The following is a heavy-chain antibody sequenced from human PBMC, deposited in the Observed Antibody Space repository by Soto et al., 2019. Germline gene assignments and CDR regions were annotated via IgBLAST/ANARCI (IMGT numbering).Heavy chain of an antibody. CDR3: ARVPSP. CDR2: TYHSWGT. V-gene: IGHV4-30-2*01. J-gene: IGHJ5*02. Sequence: QLQLQESGSGLVKPSQTLSLTCAVSGGSISSGGYSWSWIRQPPGKGLEWIGYTYHSWGTYYNPPLQRRVTISVDRSKNQFSPKLSSVTAADTAVYYCARVPSPWGQGTLVTVSS. CDR1: GGSISSGGYS.